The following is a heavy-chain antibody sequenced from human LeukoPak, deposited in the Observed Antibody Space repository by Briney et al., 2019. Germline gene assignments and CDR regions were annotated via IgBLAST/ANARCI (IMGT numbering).Heavy chain of an antibody. CDR1: GFTFSSYA. D-gene: IGHD2/OR15-2a*01. CDR2: ISGRDGST. Sequence: GGSLRLACAASGFTFSSYAMSWVRQAPGKGLEWVSGISGRDGSTNYAGSVKGRFTIGRENSKNTLYLQMNSLRAEDTAVYYCAKDSAKKYDDYWGQGTLVTVSS. V-gene: IGHV3-23*01. CDR3: AKDSAKKYDDY. J-gene: IGHJ4*02.